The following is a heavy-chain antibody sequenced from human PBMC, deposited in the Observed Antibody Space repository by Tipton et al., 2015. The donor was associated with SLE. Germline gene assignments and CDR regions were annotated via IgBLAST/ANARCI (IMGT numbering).Heavy chain of an antibody. V-gene: IGHV4-39*07. CDR3: ARVGSSYMDV. J-gene: IGHJ6*03. D-gene: IGHD1-26*01. CDR1: GGSISSSSYY. Sequence: TLSLTCTVSGGSISSSSYYWGWIRQPPGKGLAWIGSIYYSGSTNYNPSLKSRVTISVDTSKNQFSLKLSSVTAADTAVYYCARVGSSYMDVWGKGTTVNVSS. CDR2: IYYSGST.